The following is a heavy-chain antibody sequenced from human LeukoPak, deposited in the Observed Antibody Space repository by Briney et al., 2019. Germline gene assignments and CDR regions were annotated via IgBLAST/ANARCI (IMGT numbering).Heavy chain of an antibody. Sequence: GGSLRLSCAASGFTFSSYAMSWVRQAPGKGLEWVSAISASGGSTYFADSVKGRFTISRDNSKNTLYLQMNSLRAEDTAVYFCAKGAYSGSYLGPFDYWGQGTLVIVSS. CDR1: GFTFSSYA. D-gene: IGHD1-26*01. CDR3: AKGAYSGSYLGPFDY. CDR2: ISASGGST. J-gene: IGHJ4*02. V-gene: IGHV3-23*01.